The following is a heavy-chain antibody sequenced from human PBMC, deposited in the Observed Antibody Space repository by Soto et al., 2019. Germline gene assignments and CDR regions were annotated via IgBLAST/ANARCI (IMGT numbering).Heavy chain of an antibody. CDR3: ARDLYGAAGGGY. Sequence: QVQLVQSGAEVRKPGASVKVSCKSSGYTFINHGIFWVRQAPGQGLEWMAWIYPYNGNTNYAQKFLGRVTLTKDTTKSTAYMDLRSLTSDDTAIYYCARDLYGAAGGGYWGQGTMVTVSS. CDR1: GYTFINHG. V-gene: IGHV1-18*01. D-gene: IGHD6-13*01. CDR2: IYPYNGNT. J-gene: IGHJ4*02.